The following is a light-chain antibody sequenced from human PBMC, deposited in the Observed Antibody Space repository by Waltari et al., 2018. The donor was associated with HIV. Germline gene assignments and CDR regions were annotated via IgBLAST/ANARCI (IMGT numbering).Light chain of an antibody. CDR2: AAS. CDR1: QVIDHY. Sequence: DIQMTQSPSSLSASVGDRVAITCRASQVIDHYLVWFQQKPGKAPKSLSYAASSLQSGVPSKFSGSGSGTDFTLTISSLQPEDFATYYCQQYKSYPITFGQGTRLEIK. J-gene: IGKJ5*01. CDR3: QQYKSYPIT. V-gene: IGKV1-16*02.